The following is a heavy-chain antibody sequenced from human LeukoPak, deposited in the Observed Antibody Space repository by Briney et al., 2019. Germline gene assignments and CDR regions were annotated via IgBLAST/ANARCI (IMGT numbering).Heavy chain of an antibody. CDR2: IYYSGST. V-gene: IGHV4-59*01. D-gene: IGHD6-19*01. J-gene: IGHJ3*02. CDR3: ARLTYSSGWYKGDAFDI. CDR1: GGSISSYY. Sequence: PSETLSLTCTVSGGSISSYYWSWIRQPPGKGLEWTGYIYYSGSTNYNPSLKSRVTISVDTSKNQFSLKLSSVTAADTAVYYCARLTYSSGWYKGDAFDIWGQGTMVTVSS.